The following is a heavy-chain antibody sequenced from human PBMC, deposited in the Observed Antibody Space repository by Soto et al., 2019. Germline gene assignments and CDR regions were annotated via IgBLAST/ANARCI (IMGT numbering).Heavy chain of an antibody. V-gene: IGHV4-59*01. CDR1: GGSISSYY. CDR3: ARDVDYGDYPHNWFDP. Sequence: PSETLSLTCTVSGGSISSYYWSWIRQPPGKGLEWIGYIYYSGSTNFNPSLKSRVTISVDTSTNQFSLKLSSVTAADTAVYYCARDVDYGDYPHNWFDPWGQGTLVTVSS. CDR2: IYYSGST. J-gene: IGHJ5*02. D-gene: IGHD4-17*01.